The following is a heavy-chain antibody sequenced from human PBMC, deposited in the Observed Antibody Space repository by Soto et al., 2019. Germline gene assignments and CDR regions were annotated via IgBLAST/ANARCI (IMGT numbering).Heavy chain of an antibody. CDR2: IYPGDSET. Sequence: PGESLKISCKVSGYSFPSFWIGWVRQMPGKGPEWLGSIYPGDSETRYSPSFQGEVTISADKSITTAYLHWSSLRASDTATYYCVKQHPLDSRAWHNWGQGTLVTVSS. CDR3: VKQHPLDSRAWHN. CDR1: GYSFPSFW. D-gene: IGHD6-19*01. J-gene: IGHJ4*02. V-gene: IGHV5-51*01.